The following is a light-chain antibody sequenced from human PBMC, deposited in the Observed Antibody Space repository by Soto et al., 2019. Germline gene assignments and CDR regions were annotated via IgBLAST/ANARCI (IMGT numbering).Light chain of an antibody. CDR1: NIGSRS. CDR3: QVWISDHLV. Sequence: SYELTQPPSVSVAPGQTARITCGGDNIGSRSVHWYQQKPGQAPVLVVYDDRDRPSGIPDRFFGSNSGNTATPTISRVEAGDEADFYCQVWISDHLVFGGGTKVTVL. CDR2: DDR. J-gene: IGLJ3*02. V-gene: IGLV3-21*02.